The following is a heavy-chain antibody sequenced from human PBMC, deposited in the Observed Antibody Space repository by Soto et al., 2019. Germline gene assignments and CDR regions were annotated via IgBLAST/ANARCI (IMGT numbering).Heavy chain of an antibody. CDR1: GFTFSSYS. V-gene: IGHV3-21*01. CDR2: ISSSSSYI. CDR3: ARFDWLTLFSYGMDV. Sequence: EVQLVESGGGLVKPGGSLRLSCAASGFTFSSYSMNWVRQAPGKGLEWVSSISSSSSYIYYADSVKGRFTISRDNAKNSLYLQMNSLRAEDTAVYYCARFDWLTLFSYGMDVWGQGTTVTVSS. J-gene: IGHJ6*02. D-gene: IGHD3-9*01.